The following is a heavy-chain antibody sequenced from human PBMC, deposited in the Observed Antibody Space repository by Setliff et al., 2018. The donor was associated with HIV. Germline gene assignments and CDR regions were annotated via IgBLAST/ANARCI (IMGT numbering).Heavy chain of an antibody. CDR1: GYSISSRYY. Sequence: SETLSLNCTVSGYSISSRYYWGWIRQPLGKGLEWIGSVYHTGSTYYNPSLKSRVTMTADTSKNQFSLKLSSVTAADTAVYYCASSPAWRSDSGLHTFDYWGQGTLVTVSS. CDR2: VYHTGST. D-gene: IGHD2-15*01. CDR3: ASSPAWRSDSGLHTFDY. V-gene: IGHV4-38-2*02. J-gene: IGHJ4*02.